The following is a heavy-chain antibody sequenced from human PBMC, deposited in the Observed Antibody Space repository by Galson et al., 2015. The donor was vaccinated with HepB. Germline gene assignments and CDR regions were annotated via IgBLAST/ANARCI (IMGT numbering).Heavy chain of an antibody. CDR2: INPNSGGT. V-gene: IGHV1-2*02. D-gene: IGHD6-13*01. CDR1: GYTFTSYA. J-gene: IGHJ4*02. CDR3: ARGAGIAAAGMDY. Sequence: SVKVSCKASGYTFTSYAMHWVRQAPGQRLEWMGWINPNSGGTNYAQKFQGRVTMTRDTSISTAYMELSRLRSDDTAVYYCARGAGIAAAGMDYWGQGTLVTVSS.